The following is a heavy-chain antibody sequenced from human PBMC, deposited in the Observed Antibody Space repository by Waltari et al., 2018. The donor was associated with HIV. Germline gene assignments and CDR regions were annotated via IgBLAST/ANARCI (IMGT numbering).Heavy chain of an antibody. V-gene: IGHV3-30-3*01. Sequence: QVQLVESGGGVVQPGRSLRLSCAASGFTFSSSALHRVRQAPGKGLEWVAVISYDGSNKYYADSVKGRFTISRDNSKNTLYLQMNSLRAEDTAVYYCARGLAAAPVGMDVWGQGTTVTVSS. J-gene: IGHJ6*02. D-gene: IGHD6-13*01. CDR2: ISYDGSNK. CDR3: ARGLAAAPVGMDV. CDR1: GFTFSSSA.